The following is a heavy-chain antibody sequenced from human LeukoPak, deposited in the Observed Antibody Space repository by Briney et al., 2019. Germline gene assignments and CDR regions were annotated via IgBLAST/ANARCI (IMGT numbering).Heavy chain of an antibody. D-gene: IGHD3-22*01. J-gene: IGHJ5*02. CDR1: GYTFTGYY. V-gene: IGHV1-2*04. CDR2: INPNSGGT. Sequence: GASVKVSCKASGYTFTGYYMHWVRQAPGQGLEWMGWINPNSGGTNYAQKFQGWVTMTRDTSISTAYMELSRLRSDDTAVYYCARGTRYYYVSSDQYNWFDPWGQGTLVTVSS. CDR3: ARGTRYYYVSSDQYNWFDP.